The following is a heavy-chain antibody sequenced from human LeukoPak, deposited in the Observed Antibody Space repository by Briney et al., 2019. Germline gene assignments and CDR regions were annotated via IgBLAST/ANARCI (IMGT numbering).Heavy chain of an antibody. CDR2: ISGSSTYI. CDR1: GFTFSRFT. V-gene: IGHV3-21*01. D-gene: IGHD2-21*02. CDR3: ARSCGGDCYSSHRYYFDY. J-gene: IGHJ4*02. Sequence: GGSLRLSCAASGFTFSRFTTNWVRQAPGKGLEWVSTISGSSTYIYYADSVKGRFTISRDDAKNSLFLQMNSLRAEDTAVYYCARSCGGDCYSSHRYYFDYWGQGSLVTVSS.